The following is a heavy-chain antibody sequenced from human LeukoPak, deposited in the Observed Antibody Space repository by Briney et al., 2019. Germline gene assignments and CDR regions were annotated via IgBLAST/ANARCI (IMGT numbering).Heavy chain of an antibody. CDR3: ARDRWCSSTSCYGPHDY. V-gene: IGHV1-18*01. Sequence: GASVKVSCEASGYTFTSYGISWVRQAPGQGLEWMGWISAYNGNTNYAQKLQGRVTMTTDTSTSTAYMELRSLRSDDTAVYYCARDRWCSSTSCYGPHDYWGQGTLVTVSS. J-gene: IGHJ4*02. D-gene: IGHD2-2*01. CDR2: ISAYNGNT. CDR1: GYTFTSYG.